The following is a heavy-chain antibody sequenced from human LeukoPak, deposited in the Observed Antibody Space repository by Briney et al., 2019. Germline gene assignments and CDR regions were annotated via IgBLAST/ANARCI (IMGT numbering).Heavy chain of an antibody. CDR2: INGDGSTT. CDR3: AKDREWELPEYFQH. V-gene: IGHV3-74*01. CDR1: GFTFSSYG. Sequence: GGSLRLSCAASGFTFSSYGMHWVRQAPGKGLVWVSRINGDGSTTNYADSVKGRFTISRDNAMNALYLQMNSLRAEDTAVYYCAKDREWELPEYFQHWGQGTLVTVSS. D-gene: IGHD1-26*01. J-gene: IGHJ1*01.